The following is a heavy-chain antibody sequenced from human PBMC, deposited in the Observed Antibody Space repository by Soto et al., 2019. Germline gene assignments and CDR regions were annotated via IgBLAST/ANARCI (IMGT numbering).Heavy chain of an antibody. D-gene: IGHD4-17*01. J-gene: IGHJ4*02. CDR2: IWYDGSNK. CDR1: GFTFSSYG. Sequence: PGGSLRLSCAASGFTFSSYGMHWVRQAPGKGLEWVAVIWYDGSNKYYADSVKGRFTISRDNSKNTLYLQMNSLRAEDTAVYYCARDRHDYGGNLDYWGQGTLVTVSS. CDR3: ARDRHDYGGNLDY. V-gene: IGHV3-33*01.